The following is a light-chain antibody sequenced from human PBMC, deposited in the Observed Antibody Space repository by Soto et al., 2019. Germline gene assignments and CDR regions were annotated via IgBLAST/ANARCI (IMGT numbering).Light chain of an antibody. CDR3: SSYTNTSTVYL. J-gene: IGLJ1*01. Sequence: QSVLTQPASVSGSAGQSITISCTGTSSDVGSYNLVSWYQHHPGKAPKLMIYDDTMRPSGVSNRFSGSKSGNTASLTISGLQAEDEADYYCSSYTNTSTVYLFGTGTKVTVL. V-gene: IGLV2-14*02. CDR1: SSDVGSYNL. CDR2: DDT.